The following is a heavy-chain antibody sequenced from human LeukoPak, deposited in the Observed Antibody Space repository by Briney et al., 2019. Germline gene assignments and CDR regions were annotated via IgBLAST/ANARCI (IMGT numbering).Heavy chain of an antibody. Sequence: ASVKVSCKPSGYTFTTYGISWVRQAPGQGLEWMGWISAYNGNTNYAQKLQGRVTMTTDTSTSTAYMEMRGLRSDDTAVYYCARAHYYDSGGYPDRDYWGQGTLVTVSS. D-gene: IGHD3-22*01. V-gene: IGHV1-18*01. CDR3: ARAHYYDSGGYPDRDY. CDR2: ISAYNGNT. CDR1: GYTFTTYG. J-gene: IGHJ4*02.